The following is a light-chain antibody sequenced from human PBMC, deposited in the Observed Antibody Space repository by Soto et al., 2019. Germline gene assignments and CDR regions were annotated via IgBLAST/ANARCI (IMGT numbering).Light chain of an antibody. V-gene: IGKV3-20*01. J-gene: IGKJ1*01. CDR2: GAS. Sequence: EIVLTQSPGTLSLSPGERASLSCRASQSVSSSYLAWYQQKPGQAPRLLIYGASSRATGIPDRFSGSGSGTDFTLTISSLQPEDFATYYCLQHNSYPRTFGQGTKVDI. CDR3: LQHNSYPRT. CDR1: QSVSSSY.